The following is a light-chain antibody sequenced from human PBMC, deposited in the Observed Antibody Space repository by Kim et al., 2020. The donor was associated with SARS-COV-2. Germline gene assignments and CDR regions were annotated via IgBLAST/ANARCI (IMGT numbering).Light chain of an antibody. CDR1: QDIRSS. CDR3: QQYSGTLGT. CDR2: SAS. Sequence: DIQMTQSPSSLSASIGDRVTITCRASQDIRSSLAWYQQKPGKAPTLLIYSASSLASGVPSRFSGSESETEYTLTITSLQPEDFATYYCQQYSGTLGTLGQGTKVDIK. V-gene: IGKV1-NL1*01. J-gene: IGKJ1*01.